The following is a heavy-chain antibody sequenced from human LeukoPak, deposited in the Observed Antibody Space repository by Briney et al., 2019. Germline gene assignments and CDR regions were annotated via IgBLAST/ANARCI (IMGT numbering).Heavy chain of an antibody. CDR1: GGTFSSYA. V-gene: IGHV1-69*13. CDR2: IIPIFGTA. CDR3: ARHYCGGDCYSFSPFDY. J-gene: IGHJ4*02. D-gene: IGHD2-21*01. Sequence: ASVKVSCKASGGTFSSYAISWVRQAPGQGLEWMGGIIPIFGTANYAQKFQGRVTITADESTSTAYMELSSLRSEDTAVYYCARHYCGGDCYSFSPFDYWGQGTLVTVSS.